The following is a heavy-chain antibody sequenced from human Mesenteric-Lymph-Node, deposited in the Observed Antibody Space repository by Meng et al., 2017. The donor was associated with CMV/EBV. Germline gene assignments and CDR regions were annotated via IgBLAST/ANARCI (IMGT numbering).Heavy chain of an antibody. V-gene: IGHV3-11*04. CDR1: GFTFSDYY. D-gene: IGHD2-2*02. CDR3: ATYCSSTSCYISDAFDI. CDR2: ISSSGSTI. Sequence: GESLKISCAASGFTFSDYYMSWIRQAPGKGLEWVSYISSSGSTIYYADSVKGRFTISRDNAKNSLYLQMNSLRAEDTAVYYCATYCSSTSCYISDAFDIWGQGTMVTVSS. J-gene: IGHJ3*02.